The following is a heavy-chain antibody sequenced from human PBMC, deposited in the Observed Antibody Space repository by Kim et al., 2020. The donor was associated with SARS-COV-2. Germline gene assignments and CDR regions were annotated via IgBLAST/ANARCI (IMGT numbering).Heavy chain of an antibody. V-gene: IGHV4-34*01. CDR2: INHSGST. CDR3: ASIAARGY. Sequence: SETLSLTCAVYGGSFSGYYWSWIRQPPGKGLEWIGEINHSGSTNYNPSLKSRVTISVDTSKNQFSLKLSSVTAADTAVYYCASIAARGYWGQGTLVTVSS. D-gene: IGHD6-25*01. J-gene: IGHJ4*02. CDR1: GGSFSGYY.